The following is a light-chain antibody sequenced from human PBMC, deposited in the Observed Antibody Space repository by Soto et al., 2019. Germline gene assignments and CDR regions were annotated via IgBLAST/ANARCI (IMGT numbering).Light chain of an antibody. CDR2: GTS. J-gene: IGKJ4*01. Sequence: EVVLTQSPGTLSLSPGERATLSCRTSQSISSTYLAWYQQKPGQAPRLLMSGTSRRATGIPDRFTGSGSGTDFTLTISRLEPEDFAVYYCQQYGSSPLTFGGGTKVDNK. V-gene: IGKV3-20*01. CDR3: QQYGSSPLT. CDR1: QSISSTY.